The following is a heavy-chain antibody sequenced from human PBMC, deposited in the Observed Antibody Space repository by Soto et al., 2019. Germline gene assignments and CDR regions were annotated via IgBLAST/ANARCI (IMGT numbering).Heavy chain of an antibody. CDR1: GFTFDDYA. CDR2: ISWNSGSI. CDR3: AKDEGPRPSYFDI. V-gene: IGHV3-9*01. D-gene: IGHD6-6*01. J-gene: IGHJ3*02. Sequence: GGSLRLSCAASGFTFDDYAMHWVRQAPGKGLEWVSGISWNSGSIGYADSVKGRFTISRDNAKNSLYLQMNSLRAEDTALYYCAKDEGPRPSYFDIWGQGTMVTVSS.